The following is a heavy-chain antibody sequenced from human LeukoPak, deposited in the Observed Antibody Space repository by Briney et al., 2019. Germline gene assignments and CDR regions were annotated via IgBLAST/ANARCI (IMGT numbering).Heavy chain of an antibody. D-gene: IGHD2-21*02. Sequence: GGSLRPSCAASGFTFSSYAMSWARQAPGKGLEWVSAISGSGGSTYYADSVKGRFTISRDNSKNTLYLQMNSLRAEDTAVYYCAKLGGDHKYYYYYMDVWGKGTTVTVSS. J-gene: IGHJ6*03. CDR3: AKLGGDHKYYYYYMDV. CDR1: GFTFSSYA. CDR2: ISGSGGST. V-gene: IGHV3-23*01.